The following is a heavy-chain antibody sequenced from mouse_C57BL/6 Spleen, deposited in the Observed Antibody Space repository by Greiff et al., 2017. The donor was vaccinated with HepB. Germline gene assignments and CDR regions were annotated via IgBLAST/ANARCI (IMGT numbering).Heavy chain of an antibody. Sequence: VQLQQSGPGLVQPSQSLSITCTVSGFSFTSYGVHWVRQSPGKGLEWLGVIWRGGSTDYNAAFMSRLSITKDNSKSQVFFKMNSLQADDTAIYYCAKLIYYDYGDYYAMDYWGQGTSVTVSS. D-gene: IGHD2-4*01. CDR2: IWRGGST. J-gene: IGHJ4*01. CDR1: GFSFTSYG. V-gene: IGHV2-5*01. CDR3: AKLIYYDYGDYYAMDY.